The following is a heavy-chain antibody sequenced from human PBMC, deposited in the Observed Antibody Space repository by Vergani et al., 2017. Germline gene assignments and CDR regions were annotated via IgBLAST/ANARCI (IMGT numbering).Heavy chain of an antibody. CDR1: GGSISSGDYY. CDR3: ASRNRGYYYDSSVTVDV. Sequence: QVQLQESGPGLVKPSQTLSLPCSFSGGSISSGDYYWSWIRQPPGKGLEWIGYIYYSGSTYYNPSLKSRVTISVDTSKNQFSLKLSSVTAADTAVYYCASRNRGYYYDSSVTVDVWGQGTTVTVSS. J-gene: IGHJ6*02. V-gene: IGHV4-30-4*08. CDR2: IYYSGST. D-gene: IGHD3-22*01.